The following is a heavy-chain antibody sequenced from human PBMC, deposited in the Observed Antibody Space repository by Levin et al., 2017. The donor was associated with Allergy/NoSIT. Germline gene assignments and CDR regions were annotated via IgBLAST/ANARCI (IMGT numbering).Heavy chain of an antibody. Sequence: GGSLRLSCAASGFTFSNAWMSWVRQAPGKGLEWVGRIKSKTDGGTTDYAAPVKGRFTISRDDSKNTLYLQMNSLKTEDTAVYYCTTVPTTVRARYGDYAEGRPFDYWGQGTLVTVSS. CDR1: GFTFSNAW. J-gene: IGHJ4*02. V-gene: IGHV3-15*01. D-gene: IGHD4-17*01. CDR2: IKSKTDGGTT. CDR3: TTVPTTVRARYGDYAEGRPFDY.